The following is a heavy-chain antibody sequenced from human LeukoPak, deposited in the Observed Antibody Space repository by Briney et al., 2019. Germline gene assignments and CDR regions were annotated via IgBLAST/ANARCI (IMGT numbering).Heavy chain of an antibody. V-gene: IGHV1-18*01. D-gene: IGHD4-23*01. CDR1: GYTFTSYG. CDR3: ARDLGNSHYRVSYYYYMDV. CDR2: ISAYNGNT. Sequence: ASVKVSCKASGYTFTSYGISWVRQAPGQGLEWMGWISAYNGNTNYAQKLQGRVTMTTDTSTSTAYMELRSLRSDDTAVYYCARDLGNSHYRVSYYYYMDVWGKGTTVTVSS. J-gene: IGHJ6*03.